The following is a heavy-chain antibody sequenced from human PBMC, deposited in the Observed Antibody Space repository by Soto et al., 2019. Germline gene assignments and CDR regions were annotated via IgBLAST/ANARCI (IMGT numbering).Heavy chain of an antibody. CDR1: GGSISSSTYY. CDR2: IYYSGST. Sequence: SETLSLTCTVSGGSISSSTYYWGWVRQPPGKGLEWVGSIYYSGSTYYKPSLKSRVTISVDTSKNQFSLNLSSVTAADTAVYSCARLINYDNIGLPDAFDIWGQGTMVTVSS. V-gene: IGHV4-39*01. D-gene: IGHD3-22*01. CDR3: ARLINYDNIGLPDAFDI. J-gene: IGHJ3*02.